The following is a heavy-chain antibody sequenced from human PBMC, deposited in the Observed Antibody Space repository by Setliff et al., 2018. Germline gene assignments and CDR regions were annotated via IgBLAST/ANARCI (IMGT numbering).Heavy chain of an antibody. D-gene: IGHD3-10*01. CDR1: GGTFNTYG. V-gene: IGHV1-69*13. Sequence: SVKVSCKASGGTFNTYGLSWVRQAPGQGLEWMGGIIPIIGEPNYAQKFQGRVTITADESTSTAYMELRSLKSEDTAVYYCAREALQRAGLYFFDIWGQGMLGTSPQ. J-gene: IGHJ4*02. CDR3: AREALQRAGLYFFDI. CDR2: IIPIIGEP.